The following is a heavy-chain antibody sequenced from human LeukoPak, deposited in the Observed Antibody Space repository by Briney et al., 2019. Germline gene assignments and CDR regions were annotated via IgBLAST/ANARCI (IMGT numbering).Heavy chain of an antibody. CDR1: GGSISSSSYY. V-gene: IGHV4-39*07. D-gene: IGHD2-15*01. Sequence: SETLSLTCAVSGGSISSSSYYWGWIRQPPGKGLEWIGSLYYSGSTYYNPSLKSRVTISVDTSKNQFSLKLTSVTAADTAVYYCARDSYCGGGSCPNWFDPWGQGTLVTVSS. CDR2: LYYSGST. J-gene: IGHJ5*02. CDR3: ARDSYCGGGSCPNWFDP.